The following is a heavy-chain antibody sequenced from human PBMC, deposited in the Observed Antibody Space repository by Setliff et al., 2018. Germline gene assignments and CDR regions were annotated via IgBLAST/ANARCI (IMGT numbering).Heavy chain of an antibody. D-gene: IGHD3-10*01. J-gene: IGHJ4*02. V-gene: IGHV3-53*01. CDR2: TYSNGAT. CDR3: RLWFEETLRDY. Sequence: HPGGSLRLSCAASGFVVSNNEMSWVRQAPGKGLEWVSVTYSNGATNYADSVKGHFIISRDNSKNTLYLQMNSLRGEDTALYYCRLWFEETLRDYWGKGTLVTVSS. CDR1: GFVVSNNE.